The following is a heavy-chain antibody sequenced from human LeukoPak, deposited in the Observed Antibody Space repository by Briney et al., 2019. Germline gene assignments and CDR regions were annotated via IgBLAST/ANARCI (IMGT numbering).Heavy chain of an antibody. J-gene: IGHJ4*02. V-gene: IGHV3-30*03. D-gene: IGHD6-6*01. CDR1: GFTFDDYG. Sequence: QPGGSLRLSCAASGFTFDDYGMSWVRQAPGKGLEWVAVISYDGSNKYYADSVKGRFTLSRDNSKNTLYLQMNSLRAEDTAVYYCCQYSSSSGQFDYWGQGTLVTVSS. CDR3: CQYSSSSGQFDY. CDR2: ISYDGSNK.